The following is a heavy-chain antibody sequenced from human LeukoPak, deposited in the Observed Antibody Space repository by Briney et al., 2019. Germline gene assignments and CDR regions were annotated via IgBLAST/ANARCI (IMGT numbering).Heavy chain of an antibody. V-gene: IGHV4-31*03. CDR3: AAAYCSGGSCYGRSYFDY. Sequence: SETLSLTCTVSGGSISSGGYYWSWIRQHPGKGLEWIGYIYYSGSTYYNPSLKSRVTISVDTSKSQFSLKLSSVTAADTAVYYCAAAYCSGGSCYGRSYFDYWGQGTLVTVSS. D-gene: IGHD2-15*01. CDR2: IYYSGST. J-gene: IGHJ4*02. CDR1: GGSISSGGYY.